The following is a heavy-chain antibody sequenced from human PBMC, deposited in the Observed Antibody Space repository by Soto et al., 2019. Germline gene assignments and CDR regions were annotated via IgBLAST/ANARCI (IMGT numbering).Heavy chain of an antibody. V-gene: IGHV4-59*01. D-gene: IGHD3-16*01. J-gene: IGHJ6*02. CDR3: ARDYAKKYGYGMDV. Sequence: PXETLSLTCTVAGGSISSYYCSWILQPPGKGLEWIGYIYYSGSTNYNPSLKSRVTISVDTSKDQFSLKLSSVTAADTAVYYCARDYAKKYGYGMDVWGQGNTVTVSS. CDR2: IYYSGST. CDR1: GGSISSYY.